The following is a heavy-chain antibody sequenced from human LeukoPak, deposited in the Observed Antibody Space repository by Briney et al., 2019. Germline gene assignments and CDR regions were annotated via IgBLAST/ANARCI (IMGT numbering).Heavy chain of an antibody. D-gene: IGHD2-2*01. CDR1: GYTFTNYD. Sequence: ASVKVSCKASGYTFTNYDINWVRQATGQGLEWMGWMNPNSGNTGYAQKFQGRVTITRNPSISTAYMEMSSLRYEDTAVYYCARALGPAGYRWWFDPWGQGTLVTVSS. CDR3: ARALGPAGYRWWFDP. J-gene: IGHJ5*02. V-gene: IGHV1-8*03. CDR2: MNPNSGNT.